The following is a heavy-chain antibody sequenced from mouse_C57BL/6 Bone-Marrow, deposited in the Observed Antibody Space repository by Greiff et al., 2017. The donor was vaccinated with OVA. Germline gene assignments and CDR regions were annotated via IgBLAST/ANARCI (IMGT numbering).Heavy chain of an antibody. J-gene: IGHJ4*01. CDR3: ARDAPCGGTNYAMDY. V-gene: IGHV7-1*01. CDR2: SRNKANAYTH. CDR1: GFTFSDFY. D-gene: IGHD1-1*02. Sequence: EVMLVESGGGLVQSGRSLRLSCATSGFTFSDFYMEWVRQAPGKGLEWIAASRNKANAYTHEYSASVKGRFIVSRDTSPSLLYLQLNALRAEDTAMYYCARDAPCGGTNYAMDYWGQGTSVTVSS.